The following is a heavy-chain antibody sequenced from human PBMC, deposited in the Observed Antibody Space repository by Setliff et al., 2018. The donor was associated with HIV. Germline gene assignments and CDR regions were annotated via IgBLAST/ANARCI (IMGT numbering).Heavy chain of an antibody. CDR1: GYTFTSYD. CDR2: MTPYSGNT. Sequence: GASVKVSCKASGYTFTSYDMHWVRQAAGHGLEWMGWMTPYSGNTGYAQKFQGRVSMTRNTSISTAYMELSSLRSDDTAMYYCAREKYGDKFDYWGQGTLVTVSS. J-gene: IGHJ4*02. V-gene: IGHV1-8*02. CDR3: AREKYGDKFDY. D-gene: IGHD2-8*01.